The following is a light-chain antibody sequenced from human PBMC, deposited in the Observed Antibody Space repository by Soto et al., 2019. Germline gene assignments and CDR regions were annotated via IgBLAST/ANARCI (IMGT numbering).Light chain of an antibody. CDR3: LLSSNGPYV. CDR2: DTT. J-gene: IGLJ1*01. Sequence: QAVVTQEPSLTVSPGGTVTLTFGSSTGAVTNGHYPYWFQQKPGQAPRTLIYDTTNRHAWTPARFSGSLLGGKAALTLSGAQHEDEAEYYCLLSSNGPYVFGNVTQVTV. CDR1: TGAVTNGHY. V-gene: IGLV7-46*01.